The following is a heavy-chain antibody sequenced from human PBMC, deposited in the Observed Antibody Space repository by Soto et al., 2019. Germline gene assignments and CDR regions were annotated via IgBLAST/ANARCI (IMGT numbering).Heavy chain of an antibody. V-gene: IGHV3-30-3*01. CDR3: ARAPGGSTETFDS. CDR2: ISYSGSNT. Sequence: QVHLVASGGGMVQPGRSLRHACTASGFTFRSYAMHWVRQAPGKGLEWVAVISYSGSNTYYADSVKGRFSISRDISNNTLYLQMNSLRSEDTAVYYCARAPGGSTETFDSWGQGILVTVSS. J-gene: IGHJ4*02. D-gene: IGHD3-10*01. CDR1: GFTFRSYA.